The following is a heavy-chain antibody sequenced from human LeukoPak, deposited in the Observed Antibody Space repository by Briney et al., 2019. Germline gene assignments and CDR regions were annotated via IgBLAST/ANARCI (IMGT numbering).Heavy chain of an antibody. J-gene: IGHJ4*02. D-gene: IGHD3-22*01. CDR3: AREGYYYDSSGSRHFDY. Sequence: KASETLSLTWTVSGCSISSYYWSWIRQPQGKGLEWIGYIYYSGSTNYNPSLKSRVTISVDTSKNQFSLKLSSVTAADTAVYYCAREGYYYDSSGSRHFDYWGQGTLVTVSS. V-gene: IGHV4-59*01. CDR2: IYYSGST. CDR1: GCSISSYY.